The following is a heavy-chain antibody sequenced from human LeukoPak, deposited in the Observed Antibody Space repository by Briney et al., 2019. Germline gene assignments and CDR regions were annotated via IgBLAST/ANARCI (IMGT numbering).Heavy chain of an antibody. J-gene: IGHJ6*03. CDR1: GFTFSSYS. V-gene: IGHV3-21*01. CDR3: ARRDYYGDYLNYYYMDV. Sequence: GGSLRLSCAASGFTFSSYSMNWVRQAPGKGLEWVSSISSSSSYIYYADSVKGRFTISRDNAKNSLYLQMNSLRAEDTTVYYCARRDYYGDYLNYYYMDVWGKGTTVTVSS. D-gene: IGHD4-17*01. CDR2: ISSSSSYI.